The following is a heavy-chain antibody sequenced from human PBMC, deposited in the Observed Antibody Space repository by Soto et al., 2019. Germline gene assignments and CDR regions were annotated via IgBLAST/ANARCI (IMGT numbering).Heavy chain of an antibody. J-gene: IGHJ4*02. D-gene: IGHD5-12*01. CDR2: IYWDDDK. CDR1: GFSLSTSGVG. V-gene: IGHV2-5*02. CDR3: ALNYYRRRDGYNDIFDY. Sequence: GSGPTLVNPTQTLTLTCTFSGFSLSTSGVGVGWIRQPPGKALEWLALIYWDDDKRYSPSLESRLTITKDTSKNQVVLTMTNMDPVDTATYYCALNYYRRRDGYNDIFDYWGQGTLVTVSS.